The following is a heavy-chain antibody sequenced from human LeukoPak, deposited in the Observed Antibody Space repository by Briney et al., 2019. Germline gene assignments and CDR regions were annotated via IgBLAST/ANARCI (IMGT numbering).Heavy chain of an antibody. D-gene: IGHD3-22*01. Sequence: KFQGRVTITRDTSASTAYMELSSLRSEDTAVYYCARDLDTAYWGQGTLVTVSS. CDR3: ARDLDTAY. J-gene: IGHJ4*02. V-gene: IGHV1-3*01.